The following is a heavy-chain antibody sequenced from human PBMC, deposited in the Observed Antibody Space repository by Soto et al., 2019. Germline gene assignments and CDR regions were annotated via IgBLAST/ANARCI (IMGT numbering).Heavy chain of an antibody. J-gene: IGHJ5*02. CDR2: IFYSGTA. V-gene: IGHV4-30-4*01. CDR1: GDSIIRGNHY. CDR3: ARTDYGTAYFDP. D-gene: IGHD3-10*01. Sequence: SETLSLTCSVSGDSIIRGNHYWRWIRQPPGKGLEWIGYIFYSGTAYYNPSLKSRLTISVDTSKNQFSLKLSSVTAADTAVYYCARTDYGTAYFDPWGQGSLVTVSS.